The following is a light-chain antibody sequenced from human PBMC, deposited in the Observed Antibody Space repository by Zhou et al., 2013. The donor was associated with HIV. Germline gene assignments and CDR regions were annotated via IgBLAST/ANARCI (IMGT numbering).Light chain of an antibody. CDR2: GAS. V-gene: IGKV3-20*01. CDR1: QSVASNF. J-gene: IGKJ2*01. Sequence: EIVLTQSPGTLSLFPGETATLSCRASQSVASNFLAWYQQKRGQAPRLLMYGASNRPTGIPDRFRGSGSGTDFTLTISRLEPEDFAVYYCQHYGVSPYTFGPGTKLEI. CDR3: QHYGVSPYT.